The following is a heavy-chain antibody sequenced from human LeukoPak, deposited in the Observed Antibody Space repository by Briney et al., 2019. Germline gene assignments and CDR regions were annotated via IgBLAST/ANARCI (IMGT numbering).Heavy chain of an antibody. CDR3: ARRPMFVVVPAAMGGLDY. J-gene: IGHJ4*02. CDR2: INHSGST. V-gene: IGHV4-34*01. Sequence: SGTLSLTCAVYGGSFSGYYWSWIRQPPGKGLEWIGEINHSGSTNYNPSLKSRVTISVDTSKNQFSLKLSSVTAADTAVYYCARRPMFVVVPAAMGGLDYWGQGTLVTVSS. D-gene: IGHD2-2*01. CDR1: GGSFSGYY.